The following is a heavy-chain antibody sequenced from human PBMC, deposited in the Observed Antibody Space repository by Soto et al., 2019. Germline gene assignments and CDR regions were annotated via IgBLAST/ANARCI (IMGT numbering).Heavy chain of an antibody. CDR2: IYPGDSDT. J-gene: IGHJ4*02. D-gene: IGHD1-26*01. V-gene: IGHV5-51*01. CDR3: ARYSGSFWHYFDY. CDR1: GYSFTSHW. Sequence: HGESLKISCQVSGYSFTSHWIGWVRQIPGKGLEWMGTIYPGDSDTKYSPSFRGQVTISVDKSLSTAYLQWSSMKASDTAIYYCARYSGSFWHYFDYWGQGTLVTVSS.